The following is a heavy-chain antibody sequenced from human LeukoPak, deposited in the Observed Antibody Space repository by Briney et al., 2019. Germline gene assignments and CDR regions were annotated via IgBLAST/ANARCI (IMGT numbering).Heavy chain of an antibody. CDR3: ARGGYSSGWYGDSMEYYYYMAV. V-gene: IGHV1-2*02. D-gene: IGHD6-19*01. J-gene: IGHJ6*03. Sequence: ASVKVSCKASGYTFTGYYMHWVRQAPGQGLEWMGWINPNSGGTNCAQKFQGRVTMTRDTSISTPYMELSRLRSDDTAVYYCARGGYSSGWYGDSMEYYYYMAVWGKGTTVTISS. CDR1: GYTFTGYY. CDR2: INPNSGGT.